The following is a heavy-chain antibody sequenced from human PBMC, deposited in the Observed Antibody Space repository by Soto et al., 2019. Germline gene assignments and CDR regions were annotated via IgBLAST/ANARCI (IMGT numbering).Heavy chain of an antibody. J-gene: IGHJ4*02. CDR2: ISYDGSNT. D-gene: IGHD3-16*01. V-gene: IGHV3-30*18. CDR3: AKGGGLRGTNYFSISYYFDS. CDR1: GFTFSSYG. Sequence: QVQLVESGGGVVQPGRSLRLSCVASGFTFSSYGMHWVRQAPGKGLEWVAIISYDGSNTYYADSVKGRFTISRDNSKNTLYLKRNGLGAEDTSVYYCAKGGGLRGTNYFSISYYFDSGGRGPLATVPA.